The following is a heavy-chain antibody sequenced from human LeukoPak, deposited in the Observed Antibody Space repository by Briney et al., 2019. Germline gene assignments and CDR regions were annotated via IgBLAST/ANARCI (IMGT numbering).Heavy chain of an antibody. CDR3: ARSFYGHDPYYCYMDV. J-gene: IGHJ6*03. D-gene: IGHD2-2*01. V-gene: IGHV3-7*01. CDR2: IKEDGSEK. CDR1: EFTLRNDW. Sequence: GGSLRLSCAASEFTLRNDWMSWVRQAPGKGLEWVATIKEDGSEKYYVDSVKGRFTISRENAKNSLYLQMNSLRAEDTAVYYCARSFYGHDPYYCYMDVWGKGTTVTVSS.